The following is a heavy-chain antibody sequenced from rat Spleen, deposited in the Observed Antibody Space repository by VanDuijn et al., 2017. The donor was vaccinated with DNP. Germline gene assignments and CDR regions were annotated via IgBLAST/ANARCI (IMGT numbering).Heavy chain of an antibody. D-gene: IGHD5-1*01. CDR1: GFIFNNYW. CDR2: ITDSGGTT. Sequence: EVQLVESGGGLVQFGRSLKLSCAASGFIFNNYWMTWIRQVPGKGLEWVASITDSGGTTYYPDSVKGRFTISRDNAKNTLYLQMNSLRSEDTATHYCGRDLGGDYWGQGVMVTVSS. J-gene: IGHJ2*01. V-gene: IGHV5-31*01. CDR3: GRDLGGDY.